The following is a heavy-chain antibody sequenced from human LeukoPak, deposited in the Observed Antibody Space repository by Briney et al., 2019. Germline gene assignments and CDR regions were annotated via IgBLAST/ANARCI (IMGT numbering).Heavy chain of an antibody. CDR1: GGSFSGYY. Sequence: PSETLSLTCAVYGGSFSGYYWSWIRQPPGKGLEWIGEINHSGSTNYNPSLKSQVTISVDTSKNQFSLKLSSVTAADTAVYYCARGAYSSGWYSATNHLDYWGQGTLVTVSS. V-gene: IGHV4-34*01. CDR2: INHSGST. J-gene: IGHJ4*02. D-gene: IGHD6-19*01. CDR3: ARGAYSSGWYSATNHLDY.